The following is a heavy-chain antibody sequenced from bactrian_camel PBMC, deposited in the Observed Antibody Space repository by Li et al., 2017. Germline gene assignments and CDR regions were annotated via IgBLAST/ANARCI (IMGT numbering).Heavy chain of an antibody. D-gene: IGHD3*01. CDR1: GRTYGRNC. CDR3: VPRNWGAYDCSYGSWCYKGY. V-gene: IGHV3S1*01. Sequence: QLVESGGGSVQAGGSLRLSCAASGRTYGRNCMAWFRQAPGKEHEGVANIWTADHTTYYADSVRGRFTISRDNAKKTLSLQLNSLKSEDTAIYYCVPRNWGAYDCSYGSWCYKGYWGQGTQVTVS. J-gene: IGHJ6*01. CDR2: IWTADHTT.